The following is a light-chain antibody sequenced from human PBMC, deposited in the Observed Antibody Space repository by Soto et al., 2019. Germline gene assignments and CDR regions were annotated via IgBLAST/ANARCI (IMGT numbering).Light chain of an antibody. J-gene: IGLJ3*02. CDR2: RNN. CDR3: AAWDDSLNAWV. CDR1: SSNIGSNT. Sequence: QSVLTQAPSASGTPGQRVTISCSGSSSNIGSNTVNWYQQLPGTVPKLLIYRNNQRPSGVPDRFSGSKSGTSASLAIGGLQSEDEADYYCAAWDDSLNAWVFGGGTKLTVL. V-gene: IGLV1-44*01.